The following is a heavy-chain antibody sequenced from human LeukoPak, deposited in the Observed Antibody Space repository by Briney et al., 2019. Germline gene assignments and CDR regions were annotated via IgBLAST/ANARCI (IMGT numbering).Heavy chain of an antibody. CDR1: GGSISSYY. Sequence: PSETLSLTCTVSGGSISSYYWSWIRQPPGKGLEWIGEINHSGSTNYNPSLKSRVTISVDTSKNQFSLKLSSVTAADTAVYYCARGIAVADRFDYWGQGTLVTVSS. CDR3: ARGIAVADRFDY. D-gene: IGHD6-19*01. V-gene: IGHV4-34*01. CDR2: INHSGST. J-gene: IGHJ4*02.